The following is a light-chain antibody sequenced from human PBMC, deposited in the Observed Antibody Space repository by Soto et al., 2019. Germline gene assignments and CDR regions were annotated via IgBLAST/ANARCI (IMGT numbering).Light chain of an antibody. J-gene: IGLJ1*01. V-gene: IGLV2-14*01. CDR3: SSYTSSATYV. Sequence: QSVLTQPASVSGSPGQSITISCPGTNNDIGGYNYVSWYQQHPGKAPKLVIYELTNRPSGVSNRLSGSKSGNTASLTISGLQAEDEADYYCSSYTSSATYVFGTGTKVTVL. CDR2: ELT. CDR1: NNDIGGYNY.